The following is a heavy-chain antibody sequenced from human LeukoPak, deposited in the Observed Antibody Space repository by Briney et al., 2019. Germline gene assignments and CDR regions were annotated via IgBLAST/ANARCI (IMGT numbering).Heavy chain of an antibody. Sequence: KPSETLSLTCTVSGGSISSYYWSWIRRPPGKGLEWIGYIYYDGSTNYNPSLKSRVSISVDTSKNQFSLKLSSVTAADTAVYYCARGSGSGNWYFDLWGRGTLVTVSS. J-gene: IGHJ2*01. CDR2: IYYDGST. CDR3: ARGSGSGNWYFDL. V-gene: IGHV4-59*01. D-gene: IGHD2-15*01. CDR1: GGSISSYY.